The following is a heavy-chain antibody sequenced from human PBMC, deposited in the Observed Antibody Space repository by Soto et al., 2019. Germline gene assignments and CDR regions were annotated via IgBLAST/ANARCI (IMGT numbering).Heavy chain of an antibody. D-gene: IGHD2-2*01. CDR1: GFTFSNVW. V-gene: IGHV3-74*01. CDR3: ARDQGCSSKSCYVFYNWFEP. J-gene: IGHJ5*02. Sequence: RRLSCAASGFTFSNVWMHWVRQAPRKGLVWVSRINSDGSSTSYADSVKGRFTISSDNAKTTLYLQMKSLIAEDTAVYYCARDQGCSSKSCYVFYNWFEPWGQGTMVAVSS. CDR2: INSDGSST.